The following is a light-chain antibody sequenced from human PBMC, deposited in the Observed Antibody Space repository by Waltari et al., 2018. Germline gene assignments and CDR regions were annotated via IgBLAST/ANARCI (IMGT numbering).Light chain of an antibody. CDR2: AAS. Sequence: EIVLTQSPGTLSLSPGERATLSCRASQSFDSNYFACFQQRPGQVPRLLIYAASSRATDIPDRFSGSVSGTDFTLTISRLEPEDFAVYYCQQYAKAPDTFGQGTRLEIK. V-gene: IGKV3-20*01. CDR3: QQYAKAPDT. J-gene: IGKJ2*01. CDR1: QSFDSNY.